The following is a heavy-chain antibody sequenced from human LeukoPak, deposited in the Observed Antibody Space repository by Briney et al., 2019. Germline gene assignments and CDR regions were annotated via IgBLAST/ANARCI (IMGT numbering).Heavy chain of an antibody. CDR1: GFTFSNYG. J-gene: IGHJ4*02. Sequence: GGSLRLSCVASGFTFSNYGMHWVRQAPGKGLEWVAVISYDGSNKYYADSVKGRFTISRDNSKNTLYLQMNSLRAEDTAVYYCANFPFGERDYWGQGTLVAVSS. CDR2: ISYDGSNK. V-gene: IGHV3-30*18. CDR3: ANFPFGERDY. D-gene: IGHD3-10*01.